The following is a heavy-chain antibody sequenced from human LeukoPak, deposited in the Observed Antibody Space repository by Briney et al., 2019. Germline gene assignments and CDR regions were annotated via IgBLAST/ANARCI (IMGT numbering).Heavy chain of an antibody. CDR1: GYTFTSYG. Sequence: GASVKVSCKASGYTFTSYGISWVRQAPGQGLEWMGWISAYNGNTNYAQKFQGRVTMTEDTSTDTAYMELSSLRSEDTAVYYCATVGVGGAFDIWGQGTMVTVSS. CDR3: ATVGVGGAFDI. CDR2: ISAYNGNT. D-gene: IGHD2-15*01. J-gene: IGHJ3*02. V-gene: IGHV1-18*01.